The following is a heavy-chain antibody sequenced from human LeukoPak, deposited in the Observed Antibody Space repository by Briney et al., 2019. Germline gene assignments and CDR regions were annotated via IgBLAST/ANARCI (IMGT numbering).Heavy chain of an antibody. J-gene: IGHJ4*02. Sequence: SGPGLVKPSETLSLTCTVSAGSISSSSYYWGWIRQPPGKGLEWIGSIYYSGSTYYNPSLKSRVTISVDTSKNQFSLKLSSVTAADTAVYYCARGDFWSGTYYFDYWGQGTLVTVSS. V-gene: IGHV4-39*01. D-gene: IGHD3-3*01. CDR1: AGSISSSSYY. CDR2: IYYSGST. CDR3: ARGDFWSGTYYFDY.